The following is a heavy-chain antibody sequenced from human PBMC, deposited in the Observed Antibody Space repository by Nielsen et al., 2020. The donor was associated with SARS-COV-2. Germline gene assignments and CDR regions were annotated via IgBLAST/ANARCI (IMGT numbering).Heavy chain of an antibody. CDR2: ISYDGSNK. CDR1: GFTFSSYG. D-gene: IGHD2-15*01. V-gene: IGHV3-30*03. Sequence: GGSLRLSCAASGFTFSSYGMHWVRQAPGKGLEWVAVISYDGSNKYYADSVKGRFTISRDNSKNTLYLQMNSLRAEDTAVYYCARGSYDYYYMDVWGKGTTVTVSS. J-gene: IGHJ6*03. CDR3: ARGSYDYYYMDV.